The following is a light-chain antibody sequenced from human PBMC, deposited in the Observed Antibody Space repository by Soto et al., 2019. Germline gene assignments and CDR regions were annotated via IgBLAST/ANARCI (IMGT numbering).Light chain of an antibody. J-gene: IGLJ1*01. CDR3: SSYAGSIEV. CDR1: SSDVGGYNY. V-gene: IGLV2-8*01. Sequence: QSALTQPPSASGSPGQSVTISCTGTSSDVGGYNYVSWYQQHPGEAPKLMIYEVSKRPSGVPDRFSGSKSGNTASLTVSGLQAEDEADYYCSSYAGSIEVFGTGTKVTVL. CDR2: EVS.